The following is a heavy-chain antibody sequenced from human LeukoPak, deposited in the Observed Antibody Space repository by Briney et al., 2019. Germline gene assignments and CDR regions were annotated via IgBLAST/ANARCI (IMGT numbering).Heavy chain of an antibody. V-gene: IGHV4-59*08. J-gene: IGHJ4*02. CDR3: ARHENSGTYPLEY. D-gene: IGHD3-10*01. CDR2: THSTAET. Sequence: SETLSLTCSVSGGSIRGYYWGWFRLPPGKGLEWIAYTHSTAETNYNPSLKSRVSISVDTSKNQISLKLTSVTAADTAVYYCARHENSGTYPLEYWGQGTLVTVS. CDR1: GGSIRGYY.